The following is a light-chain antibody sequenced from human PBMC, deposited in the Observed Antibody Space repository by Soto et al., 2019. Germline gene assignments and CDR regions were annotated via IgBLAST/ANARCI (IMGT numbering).Light chain of an antibody. Sequence: QSLLTQPPSVSGAPGQRVTSSCTGSSSNIGSTYDVQWYQQLPGTAPKLLIHGNTNRPSGVPDRFSGSKSGTSASPAITGLQADDEADYYCQSYDDSLSVHYVFGTGTKVTVL. CDR3: QSYDDSLSVHYV. CDR1: SSNIGSTYD. CDR2: GNT. V-gene: IGLV1-40*01. J-gene: IGLJ1*01.